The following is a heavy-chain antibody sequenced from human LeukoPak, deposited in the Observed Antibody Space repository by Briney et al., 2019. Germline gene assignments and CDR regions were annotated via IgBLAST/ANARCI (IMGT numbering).Heavy chain of an antibody. CDR1: GGSISSGSYY. CDR3: ARRLDSNTWHPFDS. V-gene: IGHV4-39*01. CDR2: IYYSGIT. D-gene: IGHD3-22*01. Sequence: SETLSLTCTVSGGSISSGSYYWGWIRQPPGMGPEWIGDIYYSGITYYNPSLKSRVTISRDTSKNQFSLKLTSVTATDTAVYYCARRLDSNTWHPFDSWGQGTRVTVSS. J-gene: IGHJ4*02.